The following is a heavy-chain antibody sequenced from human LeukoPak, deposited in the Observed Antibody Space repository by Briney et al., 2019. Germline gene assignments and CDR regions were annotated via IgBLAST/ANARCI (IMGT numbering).Heavy chain of an antibody. J-gene: IGHJ5*02. V-gene: IGHV4-31*03. CDR1: GVSISSGGYY. Sequence: SEALSLTCTVSGVSISSGGYYWSWIRQHPGKGLGSIGYIYYSGSTYYNPSLKSRVTLSVDTSKNQFSLKLTSVTAADTAVYYCARDFHLTGATSRWFDPWGQGTLVTVSS. CDR2: IYYSGST. D-gene: IGHD1-7*01. CDR3: ARDFHLTGATSRWFDP.